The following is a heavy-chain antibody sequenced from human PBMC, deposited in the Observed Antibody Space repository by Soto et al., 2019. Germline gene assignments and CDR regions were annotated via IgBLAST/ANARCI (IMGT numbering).Heavy chain of an antibody. V-gene: IGHV1-3*01. CDR1: GYTFTSYA. CDR3: AREYYYGSGPWYWGQGTLFPVSSGKSVFFGEWYFQH. J-gene: IGHJ1*01. Sequence: ASVKVSCEASGYTFTSYAMHWVRQAPGQRLEWMGWINAGNGNTKYSQKFQGRVTITRDTSASTAYMELRSLRSDDTAVYYCAREYYYGSGPWYWGQGTLFPVSSGKSVFFGEWYFQHWGQGTLVTVSS. D-gene: IGHD3-10*01. CDR2: INAGNGNT.